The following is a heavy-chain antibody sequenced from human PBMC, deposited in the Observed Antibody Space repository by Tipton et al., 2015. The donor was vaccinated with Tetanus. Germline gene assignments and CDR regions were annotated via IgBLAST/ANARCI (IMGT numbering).Heavy chain of an antibody. CDR1: GGSISNYY. J-gene: IGHJ4*02. V-gene: IGHV4-4*07. CDR3: ARHGDNAYFDY. D-gene: IGHD4-17*01. CDR2: IYSMGST. Sequence: TLSLTCTVSGGSISNYYWSWIRQPAGKGLEWIGRIYSMGSTKYNPSLKSRLTMSVDTSKNQFSLKLNSMAAADTAAYYCARHGDNAYFDYWGQGTLVTVSS.